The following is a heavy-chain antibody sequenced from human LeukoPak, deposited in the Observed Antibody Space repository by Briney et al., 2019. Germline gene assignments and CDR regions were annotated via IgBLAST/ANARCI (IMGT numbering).Heavy chain of an antibody. CDR1: GFTFSSYS. D-gene: IGHD3-22*01. Sequence: GGSLRLSCAASGFTFSSYSMNWVRQAPGKGLEWVSYISSSSSTIYYADSVKGRFTISRDNAKNSLYLQTNSLRAEDTAVYYCAREHHYDSSAYYFDYWGQGTLVTVSS. V-gene: IGHV3-48*01. CDR2: ISSSSSTI. CDR3: AREHHYDSSAYYFDY. J-gene: IGHJ4*02.